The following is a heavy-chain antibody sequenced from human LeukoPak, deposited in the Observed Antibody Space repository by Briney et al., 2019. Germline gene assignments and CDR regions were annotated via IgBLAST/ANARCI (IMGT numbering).Heavy chain of an antibody. J-gene: IGHJ6*03. V-gene: IGHV3-23*01. CDR1: GFTFSSYA. CDR3: AKDLLSISPRGYMDV. CDR2: FSGSGGST. Sequence: QSGGSLRLSCAASGFTFSSYAMSWVRQAPGKGLEWVSAFSGSGGSTYYADSVKGRFTISRDNSKNTLYLQMNSLRAEDTAVYYCAKDLLSISPRGYMDVWGKGTTVTVSS. D-gene: IGHD2/OR15-2a*01.